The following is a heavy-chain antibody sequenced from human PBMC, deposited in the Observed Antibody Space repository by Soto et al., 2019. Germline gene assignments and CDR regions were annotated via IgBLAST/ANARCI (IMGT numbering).Heavy chain of an antibody. Sequence: PSETLSLTCAVYGGSFSGYYWSWIRQPPGKGLEWIGEINHSGSTNYNPSLKSRVTISEDTSKNQFSLKLSSVTAADTAVYYCARTYSSSWPYYYYYGMDVWGQGTTVTVSS. CDR2: INHSGST. D-gene: IGHD6-13*01. J-gene: IGHJ6*02. V-gene: IGHV4-34*01. CDR3: ARTYSSSWPYYYYYGMDV. CDR1: GGSFSGYY.